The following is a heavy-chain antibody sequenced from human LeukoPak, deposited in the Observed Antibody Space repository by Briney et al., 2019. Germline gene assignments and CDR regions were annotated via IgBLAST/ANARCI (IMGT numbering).Heavy chain of an antibody. CDR2: ISGSGGST. Sequence: GGSLRLSCAASGFTFSSYAMSWVRQAPGKGLEWVSAISGSGGSTYYADSVKGRFTISRDNAKNSLYLQMNSLRAEDTGVYFCARDTKDYWGQGTLVVVSS. CDR1: GFTFSSYA. CDR3: ARDTKDY. J-gene: IGHJ4*02. V-gene: IGHV3-23*01. D-gene: IGHD2-2*01.